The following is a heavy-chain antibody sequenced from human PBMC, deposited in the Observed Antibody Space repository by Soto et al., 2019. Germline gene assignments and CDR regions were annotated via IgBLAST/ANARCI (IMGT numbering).Heavy chain of an antibody. J-gene: IGHJ4*02. CDR2: INSNGGIT. V-gene: IGHV3-64*01. Sequence: EVQLVESGGGLVQPGGSLRLSCAASGFTFSSFDMHWVRQAPGKGLEYISAINSNGGITYYANSVKGRLTISRDNSMHTGYLQMGSMRVEDMGVYYCVIDTSFDCWGQGTLVTVSS. CDR1: GFTFSSFD. CDR3: VIDTSFDC.